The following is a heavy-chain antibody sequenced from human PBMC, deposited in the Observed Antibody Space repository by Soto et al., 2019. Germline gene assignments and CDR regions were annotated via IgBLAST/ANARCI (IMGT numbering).Heavy chain of an antibody. D-gene: IGHD3-22*01. Sequence: PGGSLRLSCAASGFTFSSYAMSWVRQAPGKGLEWVSAISGSGGSTYYADSVKGRFTISRDNSKNTLYLQMNSLRAEDTAVYYCAKRRGPDSSGYYYVFDAFDIWGQGTMVTVSS. J-gene: IGHJ3*02. CDR1: GFTFSSYA. V-gene: IGHV3-23*01. CDR2: ISGSGGST. CDR3: AKRRGPDSSGYYYVFDAFDI.